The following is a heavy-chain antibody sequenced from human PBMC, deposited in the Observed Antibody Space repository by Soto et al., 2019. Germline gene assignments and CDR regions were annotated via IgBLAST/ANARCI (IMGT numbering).Heavy chain of an antibody. CDR2: ISSDNRTI. J-gene: IGHJ6*02. Sequence: EVQLVESGGGLIQRGGSLRLSCAASGFTFGHYSMNWVRQAPGKVPEWVSYISSDNRTINYADSVKGRFIITRDNANKSLYLQMHSLRDEDADVYYCAREGWPLLQSGMDVWGQGTTVTVSS. CDR1: GFTFGHYS. CDR3: AREGWPLLQSGMDV. D-gene: IGHD2-15*01. V-gene: IGHV3-48*02.